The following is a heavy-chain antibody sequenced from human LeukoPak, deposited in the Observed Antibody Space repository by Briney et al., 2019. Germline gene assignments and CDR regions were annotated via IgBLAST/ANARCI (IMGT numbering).Heavy chain of an antibody. CDR2: INPNSGGT. CDR3: ARDLREYNWNGVDY. D-gene: IGHD1-1*01. CDR1: GYTFTGYY. V-gene: IGHV1-2*02. J-gene: IGHJ4*02. Sequence: ASVKVSCKASGYTFTGYYMHWVRQAPGQGLEWMGWINPNSGGTNYAQKFQGRVTTTRDTSISTAYMELSRLRSDDTAVYYCARDLREYNWNGVDYWGQGTLVTVSS.